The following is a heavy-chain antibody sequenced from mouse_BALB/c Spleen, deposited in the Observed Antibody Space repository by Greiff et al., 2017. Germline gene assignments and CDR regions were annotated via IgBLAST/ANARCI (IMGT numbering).Heavy chain of an antibody. CDR3: TREGYGKEAWFAY. D-gene: IGHD2-1*01. Sequence: EVKLVESGGGLVKPGGSLKLSCAASGFTFSSYTMSWVRQTPEKRLEWVATISSGGRYTYYPDSVKGRFTISRDNAKNTLYLQMSSLKSEDTAMYYCTREGYGKEAWFAYWGQGTLVTVSA. V-gene: IGHV5-6-4*01. J-gene: IGHJ3*01. CDR2: ISSGGRYT. CDR1: GFTFSSYT.